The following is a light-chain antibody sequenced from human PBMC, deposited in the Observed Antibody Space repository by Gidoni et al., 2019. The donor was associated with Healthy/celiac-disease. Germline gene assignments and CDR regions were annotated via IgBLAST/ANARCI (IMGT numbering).Light chain of an antibody. CDR3: QAWDTSTGGV. CDR2: QDN. J-gene: IGLJ2*01. Sequence: SYELTQPPSVSVSPGQTASITCSGDKLGDKFACWYQQKPGQSPLLVLYQDNWRPSGIPERFSGSKSGNTATLTITGTQSMDEADYYCQAWDTSTGGVFGGGTKLTVL. CDR1: KLGDKF. V-gene: IGLV3-1*01.